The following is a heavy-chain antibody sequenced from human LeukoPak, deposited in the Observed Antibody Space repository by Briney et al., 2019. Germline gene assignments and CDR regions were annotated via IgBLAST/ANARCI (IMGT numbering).Heavy chain of an antibody. CDR3: AKEQGRFWSGYYTYEAFDI. D-gene: IGHD3-3*01. J-gene: IGHJ3*02. CDR2: ISSNGGST. CDR1: GFTFSSYA. V-gene: IGHV3-64D*09. Sequence: GGSLRLSCSASGFTFSSYAMHWVRQAPGKGLEYVSAISSNGGSTYYADSVKGRFTISRDNSKNTLYLQMSSLRAEDTAVYYCAKEQGRFWSGYYTYEAFDIWGQGTMVTVSS.